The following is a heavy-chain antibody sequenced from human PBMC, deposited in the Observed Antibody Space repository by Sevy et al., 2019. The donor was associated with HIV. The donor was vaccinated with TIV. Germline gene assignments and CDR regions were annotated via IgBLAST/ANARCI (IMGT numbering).Heavy chain of an antibody. J-gene: IGHJ4*02. D-gene: IGHD3-10*01. CDR1: GFTFSSYN. V-gene: IGHV3-21*01. CDR3: ARDLSPGYY. Sequence: GGSLRLSCAASGFTFSSYNMNWVRQAPGKGLEWVSSISSSSSYIYYADSMKGRFTISRDNAKNSLYLQMNSLRAEDTAVYYCARDLSPGYYWGQGTLVTVSS. CDR2: ISSSSSYI.